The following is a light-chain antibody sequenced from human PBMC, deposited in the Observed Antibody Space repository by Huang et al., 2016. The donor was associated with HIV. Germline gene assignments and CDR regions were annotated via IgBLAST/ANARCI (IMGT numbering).Light chain of an antibody. CDR2: AAS. CDR1: QSVSNY. CDR3: QQSYSTPVT. Sequence: DIQMNQSPSSLSASVGDRVTITCRASQSVSNYLNWYQQKPGKAPKLLIYAASSLQSGVPSRFSGSGSGTDFTLTISSLQPEDFATYYCQQSYSTPVTFGQGTNVEIK. V-gene: IGKV1-39*01. J-gene: IGKJ1*01.